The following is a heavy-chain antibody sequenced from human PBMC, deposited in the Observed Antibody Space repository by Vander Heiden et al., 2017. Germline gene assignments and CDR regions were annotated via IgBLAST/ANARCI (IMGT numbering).Heavy chain of an antibody. Sequence: QVQLVESGGGVVQPGRSLRLSCAASVFTFSSYAMHWVRQAPGKGLEWVAVISYDGSNKYYADSVKGRFTISRDNSKNTLYLQMNSLRAEDTAVYYCARGRSAQDYWGQGTLVTVSS. CDR1: VFTFSSYA. J-gene: IGHJ4*02. D-gene: IGHD2-15*01. V-gene: IGHV3-30-3*01. CDR2: ISYDGSNK. CDR3: ARGRSAQDY.